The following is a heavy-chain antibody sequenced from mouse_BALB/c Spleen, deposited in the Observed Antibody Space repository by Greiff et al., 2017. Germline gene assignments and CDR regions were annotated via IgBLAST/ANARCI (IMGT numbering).Heavy chain of an antibody. Sequence: EVKLMESGGGLVQPGGSRKLSCAASGFTFSSFGMHWVRQAPEKGLEWVAYISSGSSTIYYADTVKGRFTISRDNPKNTLFLQMTSLRSEDTAMYYCAREDDGAPYYYAMDYWGQGTSVTVSS. V-gene: IGHV5-17*02. D-gene: IGHD2-3*01. J-gene: IGHJ4*01. CDR2: ISSGSSTI. CDR1: GFTFSSFG. CDR3: AREDDGAPYYYAMDY.